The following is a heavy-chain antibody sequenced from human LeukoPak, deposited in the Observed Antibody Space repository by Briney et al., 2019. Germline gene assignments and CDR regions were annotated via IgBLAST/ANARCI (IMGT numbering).Heavy chain of an antibody. CDR3: AREPRSYGDPDAFDI. D-gene: IGHD4-17*01. Sequence: ASVKVSCKASGYTFTSYAMHWVRQAPGQRLEWMGWINAGNGNTKYSQKFQGRVTITRDTSASTAYMELSSLRSEDTAVYYCAREPRSYGDPDAFDIWGQGAMVTVSS. CDR1: GYTFTSYA. J-gene: IGHJ3*02. CDR2: INAGNGNT. V-gene: IGHV1-3*01.